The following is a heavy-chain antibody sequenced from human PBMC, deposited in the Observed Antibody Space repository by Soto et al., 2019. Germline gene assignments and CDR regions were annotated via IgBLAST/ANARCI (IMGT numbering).Heavy chain of an antibody. V-gene: IGHV4-30-2*01. J-gene: IGHJ4*02. CDR3: ARERGGYGLFDS. Sequence: QLHLQESGSGLVKPSHTLSLTCTVSGGSISNAAYSWSWIRQPPGKGLEWIVYIYPSGMPFYNPSLRSRVTISLDRSNDQFSLNLKSVTAADTAVYYCARERGGYGLFDSWGQGTLVTVSS. D-gene: IGHD5-18*01. CDR2: IYPSGMP. CDR1: GGSISNAAYS.